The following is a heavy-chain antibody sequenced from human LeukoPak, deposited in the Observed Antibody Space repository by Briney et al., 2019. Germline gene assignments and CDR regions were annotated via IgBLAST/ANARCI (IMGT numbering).Heavy chain of an antibody. V-gene: IGHV4-4*07. CDR1: GGSISSYY. CDR3: ARDGMYSSSWKPYYYYGMDV. D-gene: IGHD6-13*01. J-gene: IGHJ6*02. Sequence: PSETLSLTCTVSGGSISSYYWSWIRQPAGKGLEWIGRIYTSGSTNYNPSLKSRVTISVDTSKNQFSLKLSSVTAADTAVYYCARDGMYSSSWKPYYYYGMDVWGQGTTVTVSS. CDR2: IYTSGST.